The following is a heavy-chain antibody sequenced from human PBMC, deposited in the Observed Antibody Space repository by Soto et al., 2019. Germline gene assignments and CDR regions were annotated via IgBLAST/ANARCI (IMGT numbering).Heavy chain of an antibody. CDR3: AREPHGSVAALFGSYYYMDV. Sequence: GGSLRLSCAASGFTFSDYYMSWIRQAPGKGLEWVSYISSSGSTIYYADSVKGRFTISRDNAKNSLYLQMNSLRAEDTAVYYCAREPHGSVAALFGSYYYMDVWGKGTTVTVSS. J-gene: IGHJ6*03. V-gene: IGHV3-11*01. CDR2: ISSSGSTI. CDR1: GFTFSDYY. D-gene: IGHD6-19*01.